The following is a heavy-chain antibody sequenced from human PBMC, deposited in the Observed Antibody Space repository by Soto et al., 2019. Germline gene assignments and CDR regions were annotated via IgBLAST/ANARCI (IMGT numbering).Heavy chain of an antibody. CDR2: ISSSSSYI. J-gene: IGHJ4*02. CDR1: GFTFSSYS. Sequence: GGSLRLSCAASGFTFSSYSMNWVRQAPGKGLEWVSSISSSSSYIYYADSVKGRFTISRDNTKNSLYLQMNSLRAEDTAVYYCARDGSGGTRYYFDYWGQGTLVTVSS. V-gene: IGHV3-21*01. CDR3: ARDGSGGTRYYFDY. D-gene: IGHD1-1*01.